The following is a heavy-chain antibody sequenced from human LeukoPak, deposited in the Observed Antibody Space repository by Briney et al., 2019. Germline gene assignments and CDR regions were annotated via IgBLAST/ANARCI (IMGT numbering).Heavy chain of an antibody. Sequence: GGSLRLSCAASGFTFSSYAMHWVRQAPGKGLEYVSAISSNGGSTYYANSVKGRFTISRDNSKNTLYLQMGSLRAEDMAVYYCARETVLRAFDYWGQGTLVTVSS. CDR1: GFTFSSYA. J-gene: IGHJ4*02. CDR3: ARETVLRAFDY. D-gene: IGHD4-11*01. CDR2: ISSNGGST. V-gene: IGHV3-64*01.